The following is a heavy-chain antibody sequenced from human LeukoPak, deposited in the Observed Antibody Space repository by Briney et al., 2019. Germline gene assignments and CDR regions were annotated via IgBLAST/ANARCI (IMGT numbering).Heavy chain of an antibody. Sequence: LRLSCAASGFTFSDQYWSWIRQHPGKGLEWIAYISYSGSTYYNPSLKSRIIISVDTSKNRFSLKLSSVTAADTAVYFCARGAFNYYDTIGYSNDAFDIWGQGTMVTVSS. CDR3: ARGAFNYYDTIGYSNDAFDI. CDR2: ISYSGST. D-gene: IGHD3-22*01. CDR1: GFTFSDQY. J-gene: IGHJ3*02. V-gene: IGHV4-31*02.